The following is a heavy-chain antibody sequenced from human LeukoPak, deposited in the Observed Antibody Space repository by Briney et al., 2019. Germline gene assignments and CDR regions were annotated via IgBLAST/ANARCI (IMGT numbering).Heavy chain of an antibody. CDR3: ASPADDYYGSATAFDY. CDR1: GYTFTSYG. J-gene: IGHJ4*02. V-gene: IGHV1-18*01. D-gene: IGHD3-10*01. CDR2: ISVYNGNT. Sequence: GASVKVSCKASGYTFTSYGISWVRQAPGQGREWMGWISVYNGNTNYAQKFQGRVTMTTDTSTSTAYMELRSLRSDDTAVYYCASPADDYYGSATAFDYWGQGTLVTVSS.